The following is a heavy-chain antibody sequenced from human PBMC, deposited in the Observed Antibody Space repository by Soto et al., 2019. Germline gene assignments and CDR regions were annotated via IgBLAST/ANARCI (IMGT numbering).Heavy chain of an antibody. CDR1: GFSFTTRGVG. J-gene: IGHJ4*02. Sequence: QITLKESDPTLVKPTQTLTLTCTFSGFSFTTRGVGVGWIRQPPGKALEWLGIIYWDDDKRYSPPLKNRLSINKDTSKNQVVQTMTNMDPVDTATYYCAHRQMPGDYDDKWGQGTLVTVSS. CDR2: IYWDDDK. D-gene: IGHD2-2*01. V-gene: IGHV2-5*02. CDR3: AHRQMPGDYDDK.